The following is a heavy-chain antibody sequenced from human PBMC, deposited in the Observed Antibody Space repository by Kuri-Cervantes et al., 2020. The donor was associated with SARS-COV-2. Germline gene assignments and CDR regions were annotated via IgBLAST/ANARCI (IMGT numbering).Heavy chain of an antibody. CDR1: GFTFSSYG. Sequence: GGSLRLSCAASGFTFSSYGMHWVRQAPGKGLEWVAVIWYDGSNKYYADSVKGRFTISRDNSKNTLYLQMNSLRAEDTAVYYCARGGYSYGRTFDYWGQGTLVTVSS. J-gene: IGHJ4*02. CDR3: ARGGYSYGRTFDY. CDR2: IWYDGSNK. V-gene: IGHV3-30*19. D-gene: IGHD5-18*01.